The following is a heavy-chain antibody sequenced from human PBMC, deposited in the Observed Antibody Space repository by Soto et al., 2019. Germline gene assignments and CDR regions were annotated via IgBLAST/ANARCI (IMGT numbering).Heavy chain of an antibody. CDR1: GYTFTSYG. J-gene: IGHJ5*02. CDR2: ISAYNGNT. D-gene: IGHD2-15*01. V-gene: IGHV1-18*01. CDR3: ARDGFLGYWSGGSCYGGWFAP. Sequence: QVQLVQSGAEVKKPGASVKVSCKASGYTFTSYGISWVRQAPGQGLEWMGWISAYNGNTNYAQKLQGRVTMTTDTATSTAYMELRSLRSDDTAVYYCARDGFLGYWSGGSCYGGWFAPWGQGTLVTVSS.